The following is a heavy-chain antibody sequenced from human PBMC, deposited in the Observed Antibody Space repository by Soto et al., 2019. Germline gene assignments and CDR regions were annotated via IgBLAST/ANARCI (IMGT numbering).Heavy chain of an antibody. CDR3: ARGFSTTFDY. CDR1: GGSISSYY. Sequence: QVQLQESGPGLVKPSETLSLTCTVSGGSISSYYWSWIRQPPGKGLEWIGYMYYSGSTNYNPSRQSRVTMSVDTSKNQFSLKLSSVTAADTAVYYCARGFSTTFDYWGQGTLVTVSS. CDR2: MYYSGST. J-gene: IGHJ4*02. V-gene: IGHV4-59*01. D-gene: IGHD2-2*01.